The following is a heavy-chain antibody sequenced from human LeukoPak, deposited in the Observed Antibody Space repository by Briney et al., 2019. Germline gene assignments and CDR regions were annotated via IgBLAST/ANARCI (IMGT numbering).Heavy chain of an antibody. CDR2: ISAYNGNT. D-gene: IGHD4-17*01. V-gene: IGHV1-18*01. J-gene: IGHJ4*02. CDR1: GYTFTSYG. CDR3: ARDLSLGRHDDGEPFDY. Sequence: ASVKVSCKASGYTFTSYGISWVRQAPGQGLEWMGWISAYNGNTNYAQKLQGRVTMTTDTSTSTAYMELRSLSSDDTALYYCARDLSLGRHDDGEPFDYWGQGTLVTVSS.